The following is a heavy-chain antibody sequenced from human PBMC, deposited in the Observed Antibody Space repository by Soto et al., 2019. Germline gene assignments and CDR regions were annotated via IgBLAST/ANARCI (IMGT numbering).Heavy chain of an antibody. V-gene: IGHV4-59*01. CDR3: ARGPIMITFGGVIVNPYFDY. CDR2: IYYSGST. D-gene: IGHD3-16*02. Sequence: PSETLSLTCTVSGGSISSYYWSWIRQPPGKGLEWIGYIYYSGSTNYNPSLKSRVTISVDTSKTQFSLNLKSMTAADTAVYYCARGPIMITFGGVIVNPYFDYWGQGTLVTVSS. CDR1: GGSISSYY. J-gene: IGHJ4*02.